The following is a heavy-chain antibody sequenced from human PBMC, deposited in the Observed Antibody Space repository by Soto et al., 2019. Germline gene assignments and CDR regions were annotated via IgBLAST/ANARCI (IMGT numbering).Heavy chain of an antibody. CDR2: IYYSGST. J-gene: IGHJ4*02. Sequence: PSETLSLTCTVSGDSISSYYWSWIRQPPGKGLEWIGYIYYSGSTNYNPSLKSRVTISVDTSKNQFSLKLSSVTAADTAVYYCGRGYGDYVLDYWGQGTLVTVSS. CDR1: GDSISSYY. CDR3: GRGYGDYVLDY. V-gene: IGHV4-59*01. D-gene: IGHD4-17*01.